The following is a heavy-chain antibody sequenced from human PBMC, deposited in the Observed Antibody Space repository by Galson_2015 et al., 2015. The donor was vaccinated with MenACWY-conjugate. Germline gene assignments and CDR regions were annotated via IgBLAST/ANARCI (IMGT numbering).Heavy chain of an antibody. J-gene: IGHJ6*02. CDR1: GYTFTTYW. Sequence: QSGAEVKKPGESLKISCKGFGYTFTTYWIGWVRQLPGKGLEWMGLISPGDSETRYSPAFQGQVTISADKSISTAYVQWDSLQASDTAMYYCARHPPGGRGMDVWGQGTTVTVSS. D-gene: IGHD1-26*01. V-gene: IGHV5-51*01. CDR3: ARHPPGGRGMDV. CDR2: ISPGDSET.